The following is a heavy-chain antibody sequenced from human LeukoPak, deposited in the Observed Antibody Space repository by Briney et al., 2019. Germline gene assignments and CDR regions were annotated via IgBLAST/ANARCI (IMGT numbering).Heavy chain of an antibody. J-gene: IGHJ5*02. CDR2: TYKSEST. D-gene: IGHD2/OR15-2a*01. Sequence: SETLPLTCTVSGASIDSNYWSWIRQPPGRGLEWIGYTYKSESTNYNPSLKSRVTISVDTSKNQFSLRLTSVTAADTAVYYCARHHSTTHPGRYWFDPWGQGTLVTVSS. V-gene: IGHV4-59*08. CDR3: ARHHSTTHPGRYWFDP. CDR1: GASIDSNY.